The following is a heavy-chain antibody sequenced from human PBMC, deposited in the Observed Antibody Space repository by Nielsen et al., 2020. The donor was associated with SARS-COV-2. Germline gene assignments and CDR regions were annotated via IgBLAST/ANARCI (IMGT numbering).Heavy chain of an antibody. Sequence: SLKISYAASGFTFDDYAMHWVRRAPGKGLEWVSGISWNSGSIAYADSVKGRFTISRDESKNMAYLQMSRLKTDDTAVYYCKHYYDMDVWGQGTTVTVSS. V-gene: IGHV3-9*01. CDR3: KHYYDMDV. J-gene: IGHJ6*02. CDR2: ISWNSGSI. D-gene: IGHD2-21*01. CDR1: GFTFDDYA.